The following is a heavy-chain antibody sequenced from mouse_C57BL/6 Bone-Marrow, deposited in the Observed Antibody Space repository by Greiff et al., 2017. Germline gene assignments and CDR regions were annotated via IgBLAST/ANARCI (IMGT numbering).Heavy chain of an antibody. CDR2: ISYSGST. V-gene: IGHV3-2*02. D-gene: IGHD1-1*01. CDR1: GYSITSDYA. J-gene: IGHJ4*01. Sequence: EVQLQQSGPGLVKPSQSLSLTCTVTGYSITSDYAWNWIRQFPGNKLEWMGYISYSGSTSYNPSLNSRISITRDTSKNQFFLQLNSVTTEDTATSYCARLHYGSSYDYYAMDYWGQGTSVTVSS. CDR3: ARLHYGSSYDYYAMDY.